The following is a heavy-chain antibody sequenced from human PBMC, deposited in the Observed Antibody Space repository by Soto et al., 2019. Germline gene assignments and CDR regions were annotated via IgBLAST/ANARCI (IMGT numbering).Heavy chain of an antibody. CDR2: ISSSSSYI. CDR1: GFTFSSYS. D-gene: IGHD3-10*01. CDR3: AKDAADYYGSGSYYNDPNWFDP. V-gene: IGHV3-21*01. J-gene: IGHJ5*02. Sequence: GSLRLSCAASGFTFSSYSMNWVRQAPGKGLEWVSSISSSSSYIYYADSVKGRFTISRDNAKNSLYLQMNSLRAEDTAVYYCAKDAADYYGSGSYYNDPNWFDPWGQGTLVTVSS.